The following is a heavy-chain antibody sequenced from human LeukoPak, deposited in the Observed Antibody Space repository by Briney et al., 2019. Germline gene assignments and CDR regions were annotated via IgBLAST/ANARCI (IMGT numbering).Heavy chain of an antibody. CDR1: GGSISSYY. CDR3: ARSDYVDAFDI. Sequence: SENLSLTCTVSGGSISSYYWSWIRQPPGKGLEWIGYIYYSGSTNYNPSLKSRVTISVDTSKNQFSLKLSSVTAADTAVYYCARSDYVDAFDIWGQGTMVTVSS. V-gene: IGHV4-59*01. D-gene: IGHD4-17*01. J-gene: IGHJ3*02. CDR2: IYYSGST.